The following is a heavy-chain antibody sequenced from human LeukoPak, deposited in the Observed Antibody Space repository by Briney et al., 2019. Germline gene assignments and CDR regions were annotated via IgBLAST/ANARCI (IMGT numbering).Heavy chain of an antibody. CDR2: IKQDGSEK. J-gene: IGHJ4*02. V-gene: IGHV3-7*03. D-gene: IGHD3-16*01. CDR1: GFTFGDTW. CDR3: ATSYDMGWLIGY. Sequence: GGSLRFSCAASGFTFGDTWMNWVRQVPGQGLEWVANIKQDGSEKFYVASVKGRFTISRDNGKSSLYLQMNSLRAEDTALYYCATSYDMGWLIGYWGQGTLVTVSS.